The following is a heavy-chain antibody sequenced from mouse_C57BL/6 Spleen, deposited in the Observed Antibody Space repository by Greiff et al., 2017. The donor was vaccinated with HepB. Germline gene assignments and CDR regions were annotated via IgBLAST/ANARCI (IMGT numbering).Heavy chain of an antibody. V-gene: IGHV1-55*01. J-gene: IGHJ4*01. CDR3: ARKGYPYYYAMDY. CDR2: IYPGSGST. CDR1: GYTFTSYW. Sequence: VQLQQPGAELVKPGASVKMSCKASGYTFTSYWITWVKQRPGQGLEWIGDIYPGSGSTNYNEKFKSKATLTVDTSSSTAYMQLSSLTSEDSAVYYCARKGYPYYYAMDYWGQGTSVTVSS. D-gene: IGHD2-2*01.